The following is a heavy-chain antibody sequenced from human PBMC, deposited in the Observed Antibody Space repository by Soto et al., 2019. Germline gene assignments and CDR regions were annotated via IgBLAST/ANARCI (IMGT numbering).Heavy chain of an antibody. CDR1: GDSINSGDYY. V-gene: IGHV4-30-4*01. CDR3: ARWSGGGVAGMDV. CDR2: SFYSGII. J-gene: IGHJ6*02. D-gene: IGHD3-10*01. Sequence: QVQLQESGPRLVKPLQTLSLTCTVSGDSINSGDYYWSWIRQPPGRGLEWVGYSFYSGIIDYNPSLKSRMTISMDTSKNPFSLRLNSVPAADTAVYFCARWSGGGVAGMDVWGQGTTVSVSS.